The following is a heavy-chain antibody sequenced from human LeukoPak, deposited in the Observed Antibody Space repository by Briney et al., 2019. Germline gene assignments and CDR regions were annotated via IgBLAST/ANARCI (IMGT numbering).Heavy chain of an antibody. J-gene: IGHJ4*02. Sequence: SETLSLTCTVSDDSINNNYWSWIRQPPGKELECIGYIHYSGSTNYNPSLKSRVTTSIDTSKNQFSLKLNSVTAADTAVYYCARRGLNRQNFDYWGQGTLVTVSS. D-gene: IGHD3-16*01. V-gene: IGHV4-59*08. CDR1: DDSINNNY. CDR3: ARRGLNRQNFDY. CDR2: IHYSGST.